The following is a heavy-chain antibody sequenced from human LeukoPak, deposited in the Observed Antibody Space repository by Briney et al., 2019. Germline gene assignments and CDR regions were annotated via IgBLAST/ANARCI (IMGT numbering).Heavy chain of an antibody. CDR1: GFTFSSYW. Sequence: GGSLRLSCAASGFTFSSYWMSWVRQAPGKGLEWVANIKQDGSEKYYVDSVKGRFTISRDNAKNSLYLQMNSLRAEDTAVYYCARVSRSWPKTYFDYWGQGTLVTVSS. CDR2: IKQDGSEK. V-gene: IGHV3-7*01. CDR3: ARVSRSWPKTYFDY. J-gene: IGHJ4*02. D-gene: IGHD6-13*01.